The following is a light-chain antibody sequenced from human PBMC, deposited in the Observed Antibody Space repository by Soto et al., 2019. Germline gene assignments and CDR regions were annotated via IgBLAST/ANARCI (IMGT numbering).Light chain of an antibody. V-gene: IGKV3-15*01. Sequence: TVMTQSPGTLSVSPGERATISCWASQAISYNVAWYQHFPGQAPRLLIHGASTRATGVPARFSGSGSGTEFTLTITSVQSEDFATYYCQQYNDWPPNYTFGRGTRLEI. J-gene: IGKJ2*01. CDR2: GAS. CDR3: QQYNDWPPNYT. CDR1: QAISYN.